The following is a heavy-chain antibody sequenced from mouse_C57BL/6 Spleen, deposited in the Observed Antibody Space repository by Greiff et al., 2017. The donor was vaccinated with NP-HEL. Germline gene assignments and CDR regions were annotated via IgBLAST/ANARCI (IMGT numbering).Heavy chain of an antibody. J-gene: IGHJ2*01. Sequence: VQLQQSGAELVRPGTSVKVSCKASGYAFTNYLIEWVKQRPGQGLEWIGVINPGSGGTNYNEKFKGKATLTADKSSSTAYMQLSSLTSEDSAVYFCARYYYGSSYDYWGQGTTLTVPS. CDR2: INPGSGGT. CDR3: ARYYYGSSYDY. CDR1: GYAFTNYL. V-gene: IGHV1-54*01. D-gene: IGHD1-1*01.